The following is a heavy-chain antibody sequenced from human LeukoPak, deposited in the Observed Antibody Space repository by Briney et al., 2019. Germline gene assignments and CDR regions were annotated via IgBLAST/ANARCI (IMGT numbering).Heavy chain of an antibody. V-gene: IGHV4-59*12. J-gene: IGHJ4*02. CDR1: GGSISSYY. D-gene: IGHD6-6*01. CDR2: IYYSGNT. Sequence: PSETLSLTCSVSGGSISSYYWSWMRQPPGKGLEWIGYIYYSGNTNYNPSLKSRVTISVDTSKNQFSLKLSSVTAADTAVYYCARVFGRSIAATTPLYYFDYWGQGTLVTVSS. CDR3: ARVFGRSIAATTPLYYFDY.